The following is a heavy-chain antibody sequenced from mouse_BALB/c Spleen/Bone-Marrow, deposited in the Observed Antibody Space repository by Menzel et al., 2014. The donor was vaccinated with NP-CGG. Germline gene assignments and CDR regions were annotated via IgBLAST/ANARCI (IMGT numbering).Heavy chain of an antibody. D-gene: IGHD3-3*01. CDR2: INPNTDGT. CDR3: ARSRYFDN. V-gene: IGHV1-26*01. CDR1: GYTFTDYY. Sequence: RVESGTSVKMSCKASGYTFTDYYMMWVRQSHGKSLEWIGHINPNTDGTFYNQKFKGKATLTVDKSSSTAYMQLNSLTSEDSAVYYCARSRYFDNWGQGTTLTVSS. J-gene: IGHJ2*01.